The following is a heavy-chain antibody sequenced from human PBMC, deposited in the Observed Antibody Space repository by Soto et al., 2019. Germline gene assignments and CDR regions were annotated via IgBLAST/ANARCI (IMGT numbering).Heavy chain of an antibody. V-gene: IGHV1-46*01. CDR2: INPSGVRT. Sequence: APVKVSCKASGYTISSYYMHWVRQDPGQGLEWMGMINPSGVRTSYAQKFQGRVTMSRDTSTTTLYMEVNSLKSEDTAVYYCAREGLAAAGQRGMDVWGQGTTVTVSS. D-gene: IGHD6-13*01. CDR3: AREGLAAAGQRGMDV. CDR1: GYTISSYY. J-gene: IGHJ6*02.